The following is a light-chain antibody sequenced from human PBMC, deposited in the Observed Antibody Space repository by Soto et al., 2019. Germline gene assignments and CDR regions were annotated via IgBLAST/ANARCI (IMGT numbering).Light chain of an antibody. Sequence: DIKMSQSPSTLSASVVDIVTITFLASQSISSWLAWYQQKPGKAPKLLIYDASSLESGVPSRFSGSGSGTEFTLTISSLQPDDFATYYCQQYNVYPYTFGQGTRLEIK. V-gene: IGKV1-5*01. CDR2: DAS. J-gene: IGKJ5*01. CDR1: QSISSW. CDR3: QQYNVYPYT.